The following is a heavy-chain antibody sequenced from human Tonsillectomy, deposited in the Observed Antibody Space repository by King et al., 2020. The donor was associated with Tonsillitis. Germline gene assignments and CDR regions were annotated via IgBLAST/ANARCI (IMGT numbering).Heavy chain of an antibody. Sequence: VQLQQWGPGLVKPSQTLSLTCAISGDSVSSYSAMWSWLRQSPSRGLEWLGRTYYRSKWYYDSAVSVSSRITISPDTSKNQLSLQLNSVTPEDPAVYYCARSPAGTFPSVQYWGQGTLVTVSS. CDR1: GDSVSSYSAM. V-gene: IGHV6-1*01. J-gene: IGHJ4*02. CDR3: ARSPAGTFPSVQY. CDR2: TYYRSKWYY. D-gene: IGHD6-19*01.